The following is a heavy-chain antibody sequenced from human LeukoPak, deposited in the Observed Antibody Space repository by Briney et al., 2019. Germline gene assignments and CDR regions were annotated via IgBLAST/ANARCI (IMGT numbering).Heavy chain of an antibody. CDR2: IYYSGST. CDR1: GVSISSYY. J-gene: IGHJ5*02. V-gene: IGHV4-59*08. D-gene: IGHD3-10*01. Sequence: SETLSLTCTVSGVSISSYYWSWIRQPPGKGLEWIGYIYYSGSTNYNPSLKSRVTISVDTSKNQFSLKLNSVTAADTAVYYCARHYGPWGQGTLVTVSS. CDR3: ARHYGP.